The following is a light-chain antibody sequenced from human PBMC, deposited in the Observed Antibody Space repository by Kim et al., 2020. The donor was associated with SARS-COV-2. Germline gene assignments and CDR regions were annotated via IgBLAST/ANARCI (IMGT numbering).Light chain of an antibody. J-gene: IGLJ3*02. CDR2: EVA. V-gene: IGLV2-23*02. Sequence: QSALTQPASVSGSPGQSITISCTGTSSDVGSYNLVSWYQHYPDKAPKLLIYEVAKRPSGVSNRFSGSKSGNTASLTISSLQAEDEADYYCCSYASSSAYMMFGGGTQLTVL. CDR3: CSYASSSAYMM. CDR1: SSDVGSYNL.